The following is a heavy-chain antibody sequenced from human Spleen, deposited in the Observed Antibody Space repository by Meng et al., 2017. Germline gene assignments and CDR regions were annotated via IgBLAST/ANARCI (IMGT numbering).Heavy chain of an antibody. J-gene: IGHJ5*01. D-gene: IGHD3-10*01. CDR1: GGSISTTSYY. CDR3: ARGRGRGSPNWFDA. CDR2: IYYSGTN. Sequence: QDPRPGLVNHSQTPSLTCTVSGGSISTTSYYWAWICQLPGKGLECIGYIYYSGTNNYKPSLKRRITISVDTAKNQLSLKLNSVTAADTAVYYCARGRGRGSPNWFDAWGHGTLVTVSS. V-gene: IGHV4-31*03.